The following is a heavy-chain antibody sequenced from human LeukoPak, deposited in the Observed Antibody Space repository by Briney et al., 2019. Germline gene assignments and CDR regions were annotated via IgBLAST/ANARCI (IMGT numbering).Heavy chain of an antibody. Sequence: GGSLRLSCTASGFSFSSFAMTWVRRAPGKGLEWLASMSSGGTYIYYADSGRSRFTISRDNTENPLYLAMNHQRVEDTAIYYCARDRPTGSSRLFVVQWGQGTPVIVSS. J-gene: IGHJ4*02. CDR3: ARDRPTGSSRLFVVQ. V-gene: IGHV3-21*01. CDR2: MSSGGTYI. CDR1: GFSFSSFA. D-gene: IGHD3-10*01.